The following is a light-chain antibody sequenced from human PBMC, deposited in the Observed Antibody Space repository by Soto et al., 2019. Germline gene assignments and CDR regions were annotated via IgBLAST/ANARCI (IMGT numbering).Light chain of an antibody. CDR1: QSISTY. CDR3: QQRTNSYT. Sequence: EVVLTQSPATLSLSPGERATLSCRASQSISTYLAWYQQKPGQTPRLLIYDASNRATGIPVRFSGSGSGTDFTLTISSLQPEDFAVYYFQQRTNSYTFGQGTRLEIK. V-gene: IGKV3-11*01. CDR2: DAS. J-gene: IGKJ5*01.